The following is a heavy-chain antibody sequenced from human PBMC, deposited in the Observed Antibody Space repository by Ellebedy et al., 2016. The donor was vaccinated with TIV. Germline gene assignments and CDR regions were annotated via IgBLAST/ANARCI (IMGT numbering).Heavy chain of an antibody. V-gene: IGHV3-21*01. CDR1: GFTFSSYA. D-gene: IGHD1-14*01. J-gene: IGHJ4*02. Sequence: GESLKISXAASGFTFSSYAMSWVRQAPGKGLEWVSSISSSSSYIYYADSVKGRFTISRDNAKNSLYLQMNSLRAEDTAVYYCARGHGPRRSFDYWGQGTLVTVSS. CDR2: ISSSSSYI. CDR3: ARGHGPRRSFDY.